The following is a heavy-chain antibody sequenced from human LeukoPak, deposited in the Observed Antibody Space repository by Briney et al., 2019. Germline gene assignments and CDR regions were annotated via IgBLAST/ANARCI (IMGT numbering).Heavy chain of an antibody. Sequence: SETLSLTCTVSGGSISSSSYYWGWIRQPPGKGLEWIGSIYYSGSTYYNPSLKSRVTISVDTSNNQFSLKLSSVTAADTAVYYCARIPAAVYWYFDLWGRGTLVTVSS. CDR1: GGSISSSSYY. CDR3: ARIPAAVYWYFDL. V-gene: IGHV4-39*01. J-gene: IGHJ2*01. D-gene: IGHD2-2*01. CDR2: IYYSGST.